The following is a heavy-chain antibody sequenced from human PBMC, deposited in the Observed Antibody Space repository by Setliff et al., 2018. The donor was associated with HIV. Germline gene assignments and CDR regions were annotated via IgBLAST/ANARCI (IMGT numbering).Heavy chain of an antibody. CDR3: AGCCTGGGTCGAFEI. CDR1: GGTFSSYA. Sequence: SVKVSCKASGGTFSSYALSWVRQAPGQGLEWMGGITPIIGAPNYAQKFQVRVTMTADESTSTAYMELSSLRTEDTAVYYCAGCCTGGGTCGAFEIWGQGTTVTVSS. J-gene: IGHJ3*02. V-gene: IGHV1-69*13. CDR2: ITPIIGAP. D-gene: IGHD2-8*02.